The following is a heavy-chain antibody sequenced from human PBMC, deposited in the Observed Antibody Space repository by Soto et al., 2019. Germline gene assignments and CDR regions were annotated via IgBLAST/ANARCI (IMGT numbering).Heavy chain of an antibody. CDR1: GFTFSSYG. CDR2: ISYDGSNK. J-gene: IGHJ4*02. D-gene: IGHD7-27*01. Sequence: GGSLRLSCAASGFTFSSYGMHWVRQAPDKGLEWVAVISYDGSNKYYADSVKGRFTISRDNSKNTLYLQMNSLRAEDTAVYYCAKDPSRIPLTGGGDYWGQGTLVTVSS. CDR3: AKDPSRIPLTGGGDY. V-gene: IGHV3-30*18.